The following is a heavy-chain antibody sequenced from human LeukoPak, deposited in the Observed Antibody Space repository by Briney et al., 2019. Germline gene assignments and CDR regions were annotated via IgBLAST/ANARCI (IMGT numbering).Heavy chain of an antibody. CDR2: ISGSGGST. Sequence: GGSLRLSCAASGFAFSSYAMSWVRQAPGKGLEWVSAISGSGGSTYYADSVKGRFTISRDNSKNTLYLQMNSLRAEDTAVYYCARQRGAGYYPIDYWGQGTLVTVSS. CDR1: GFAFSSYA. D-gene: IGHD3-9*01. V-gene: IGHV3-23*01. CDR3: ARQRGAGYYPIDY. J-gene: IGHJ4*02.